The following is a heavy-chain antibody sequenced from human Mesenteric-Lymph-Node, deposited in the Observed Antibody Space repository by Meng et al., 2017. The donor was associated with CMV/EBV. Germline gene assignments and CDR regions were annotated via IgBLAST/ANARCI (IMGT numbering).Heavy chain of an antibody. CDR3: VRVRDIVVVPAAIRVDYFDY. CDR1: GFTFSSSW. J-gene: IGHJ4*02. Sequence: SLKISCAASGFTFSSSWMHWVCQAPEKGLEWVADIKCDGSEKYYVDSVKGRLTISRDNAKNSLYLQVNSLRAEDMTVYYCVRVRDIVVVPAAIRVDYFDYWGQGTLVTVSS. CDR2: IKCDGSEK. D-gene: IGHD2-2*02. V-gene: IGHV3-52*01.